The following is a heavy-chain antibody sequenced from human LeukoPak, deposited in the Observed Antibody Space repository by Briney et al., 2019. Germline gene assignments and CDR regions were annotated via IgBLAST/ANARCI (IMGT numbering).Heavy chain of an antibody. J-gene: IGHJ6*02. CDR1: GYSFSSYG. Sequence: ASVKVSCKASGYSFSSYGLTWVQQAPGQGLEWMGWISAYDGNKNYAKKFQDRVIMTTDAPTNTGYLEVRSLTYDDTAVYYCARDSPMTHLYPSDSHPFYFNGMDVWGHGTMVTVSS. D-gene: IGHD2-21*02. CDR2: ISAYDGNK. V-gene: IGHV1-18*01. CDR3: ARDSPMTHLYPSDSHPFYFNGMDV.